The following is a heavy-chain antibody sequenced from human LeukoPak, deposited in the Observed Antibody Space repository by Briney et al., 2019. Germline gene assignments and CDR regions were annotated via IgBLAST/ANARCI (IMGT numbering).Heavy chain of an antibody. V-gene: IGHV4-31*03. Sequence: SQPLSLTCTVSGGSISSGGYYWSWIRQHPGRGLEWIGYIYYNGNTYYNPSLKSRVTISVDTSKNQFSLKLSSVTAADTAVYYCARGGYCSSISCPFGYWGQGTLVSVSS. CDR3: ARGGYCSSISCPFGY. CDR2: IYYNGNT. D-gene: IGHD2-2*01. CDR1: GGSISSGGYY. J-gene: IGHJ4*02.